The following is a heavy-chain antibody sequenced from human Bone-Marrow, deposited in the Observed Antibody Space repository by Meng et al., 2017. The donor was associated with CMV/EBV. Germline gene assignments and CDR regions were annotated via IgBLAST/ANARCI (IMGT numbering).Heavy chain of an antibody. CDR1: GFTFSNYA. J-gene: IGHJ4*02. Sequence: GESLKISCAASGFTFSNYAMHWVRQAPGKGLEWVAVVPHDRTYIYYADSVKGRFTISRDNSKNTLYLQMNSLRAEDTAVYYCAKGRAAASYYFDYWGQGTLVTVSS. V-gene: IGHV3-30*04. CDR2: VPHDRTYI. D-gene: IGHD6-13*01. CDR3: AKGRAAASYYFDY.